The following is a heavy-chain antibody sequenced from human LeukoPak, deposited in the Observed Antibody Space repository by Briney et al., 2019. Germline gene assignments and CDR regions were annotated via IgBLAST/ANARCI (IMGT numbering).Heavy chain of an antibody. CDR2: IYGSTSG. CDR1: GFTVSSKY. V-gene: IGHV3-66*01. CDR3: ARLNFGDDY. D-gene: IGHD4-17*01. J-gene: IGHJ4*02. Sequence: PGGSLRLSCAASGFTVSSKYINWVRQAPGKGLEWVSLIYGSTSGDYADAVNGRFTISRDNSMNTVYLQMNSLRAEDTAIYYCARLNFGDDYWGQGTLVAVSS.